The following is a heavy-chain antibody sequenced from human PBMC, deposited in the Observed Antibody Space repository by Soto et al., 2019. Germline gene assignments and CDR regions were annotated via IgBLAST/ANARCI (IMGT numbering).Heavy chain of an antibody. CDR1: GGTFSSYA. J-gene: IGHJ4*02. V-gene: IGHV1-69*01. Sequence: QVQLVQSGAEVKKPGSSVKVSCKASGGTFSSYAISWVRQAPGQGLEWMGGIIPIFGTANYAQKFQGRVTITAGESTSTACMEVSSLGSEDTVAYCGAREGYCSGTSCSGGGGQGTLVTVSS. CDR2: IIPIFGTA. CDR3: AREGYCSGTSCSGG. D-gene: IGHD2-2*01.